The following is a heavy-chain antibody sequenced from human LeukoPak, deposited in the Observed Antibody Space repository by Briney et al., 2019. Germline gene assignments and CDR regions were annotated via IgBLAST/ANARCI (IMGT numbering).Heavy chain of an antibody. CDR3: ARHPSGRMWLQQGGWFDP. CDR1: DGSISGSSYY. CDR2: FYYSGST. D-gene: IGHD5-24*01. V-gene: IGHV4-39*01. J-gene: IGHJ5*02. Sequence: SSETLSLTCTVSDGSISGSSYYWGWIRQPPGKGLEWIGNFYYSGSTYYNPSLKSRVTISVDPSKNQFSLKLTSVTAADTAVYYCARHPSGRMWLQQGGWFDPWGQGTLVTVSS.